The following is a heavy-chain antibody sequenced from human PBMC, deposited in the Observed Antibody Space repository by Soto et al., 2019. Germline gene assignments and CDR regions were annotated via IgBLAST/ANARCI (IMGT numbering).Heavy chain of an antibody. J-gene: IGHJ6*02. CDR3: ASLNNWSSGDGRIDV. CDR1: GGTFTTYT. CDR2: IMPLYAKP. Sequence: QVQLVKSGAEVKKPGSSVKVSCKASGGTFTTYTISWVRQFPGQGLEWMGGIMPLYAKPTYAQPFLGRLTIAADEHTSTVYMELSSLRSEDTAIYYCASLNNWSSGDGRIDVWGRGTAVSVSS. V-gene: IGHV1-69*01. D-gene: IGHD1-26*01.